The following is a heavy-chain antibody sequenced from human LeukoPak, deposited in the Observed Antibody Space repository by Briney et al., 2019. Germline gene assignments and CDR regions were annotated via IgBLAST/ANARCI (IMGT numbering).Heavy chain of an antibody. J-gene: IGHJ6*02. CDR1: GGSISSSSYY. CDR3: ATFHSGSSWSPGLYYYGMDV. D-gene: IGHD6-13*01. Sequence: SETLSLTCTVSGGSISSSSYYWGWIRQPPGKGLEWIGSIYYSGSTYYNPSLRSRVTISVDTSKNQFSLKLSSVTAADTAVYYCATFHSGSSWSPGLYYYGMDVWGQGTTVTVSS. V-gene: IGHV4-39*01. CDR2: IYYSGST.